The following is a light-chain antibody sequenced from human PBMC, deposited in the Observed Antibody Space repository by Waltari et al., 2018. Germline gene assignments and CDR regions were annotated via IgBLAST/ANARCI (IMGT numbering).Light chain of an antibody. CDR3: CSYAGSSTYWV. CDR1: SSDVGSYNL. V-gene: IGLV2-23*01. Sequence: QSALTQPASVSGSPGQSITISCTGTSSDVGSYNLVSWYQQHPGKAPKPLLYEGSKRPSGVSTRFSGSKSGDTASLTISGLQAEDEADYYCCSYAGSSTYWVFGGGTKLTVL. J-gene: IGLJ3*02. CDR2: EGS.